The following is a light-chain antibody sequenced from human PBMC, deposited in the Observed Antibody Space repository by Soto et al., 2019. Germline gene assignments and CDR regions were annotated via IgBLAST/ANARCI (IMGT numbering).Light chain of an antibody. CDR3: QHYGWTVII. J-gene: IGKJ5*01. CDR1: ESVGSNY. Sequence: EIVLTQSPGTLPLSPGERATLSCRASESVGSNYLAWYQQRPGQTPRLLIYRASSRATGVPDRFSGSGSGTDFTLTISRLEPEDFAVYYCQHYGWTVIIFGPGTRLEIK. V-gene: IGKV3-20*01. CDR2: RAS.